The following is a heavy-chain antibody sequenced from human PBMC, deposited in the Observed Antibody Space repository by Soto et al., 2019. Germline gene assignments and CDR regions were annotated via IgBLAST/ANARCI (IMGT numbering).Heavy chain of an antibody. CDR1: GYTFTRYV. J-gene: IGHJ6*02. Sequence: ASVKVSCKTSGYTFTRYVISWVRQAPGQGLEWMGWINTHDGDRNYAEKVQGRVTMATDTSTSTAYMELRGLRSDDTAVYYCARRGLFGVVLDTYAMDVWGQGTTVTVSS. CDR3: ARRGLFGVVLDTYAMDV. CDR2: INTHDGDR. D-gene: IGHD3-3*01. V-gene: IGHV1-18*04.